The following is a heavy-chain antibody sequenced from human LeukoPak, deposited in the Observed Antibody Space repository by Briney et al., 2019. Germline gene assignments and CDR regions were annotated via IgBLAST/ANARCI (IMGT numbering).Heavy chain of an antibody. J-gene: IGHJ4*02. CDR2: INPNTDVT. V-gene: IGHV1-2*02. D-gene: IGHD3-10*01. CDR1: GYSFTDYY. Sequence: ASVKVSCKTSGYSFTDYYMHWVRQAPGHGLEWMGWINPNTDVTNSAQKFQGRVTMTRDTSISTVYMELFRLTSDDTAVYYCARKETGNYFDFWGQGTPGHRLH. CDR3: ARKETGNYFDF.